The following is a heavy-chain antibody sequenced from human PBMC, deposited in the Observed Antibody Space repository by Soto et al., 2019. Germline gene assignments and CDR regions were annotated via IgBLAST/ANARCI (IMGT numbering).Heavy chain of an antibody. CDR1: GGSISSGDYY. V-gene: IGHV4-30-4*01. CDR3: ARVFASSSWYVGFDY. Sequence: SETLSLTCTVSGGSISSGDYYWSWIRQPPGKGLEWIGYIYYSGSTYYNPSLKSRVTISVDTSKNQFSLKLSSVTAADTAVYYCARVFASSSWYVGFDYWGQGTLVTVSS. CDR2: IYYSGST. J-gene: IGHJ4*02. D-gene: IGHD6-13*01.